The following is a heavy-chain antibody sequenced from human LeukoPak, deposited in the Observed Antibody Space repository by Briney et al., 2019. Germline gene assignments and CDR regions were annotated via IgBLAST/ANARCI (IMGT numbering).Heavy chain of an antibody. Sequence: PGGSLRLSCAASGFTFSSYSMNWVRQAPGKGLEWVSSISSSSSYIYYADSVKGRFTISRDNAKNSLYLQMHSLRAEDTAVYYCAKDGWNTAMVRVFGYWGQGTLVTVSS. J-gene: IGHJ4*02. D-gene: IGHD5-18*01. CDR1: GFTFSSYS. CDR2: ISSSSSYI. V-gene: IGHV3-21*01. CDR3: AKDGWNTAMVRVFGY.